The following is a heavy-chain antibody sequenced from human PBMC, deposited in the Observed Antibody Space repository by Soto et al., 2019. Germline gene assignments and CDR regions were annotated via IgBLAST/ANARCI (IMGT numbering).Heavy chain of an antibody. D-gene: IGHD3-22*01. CDR3: ARAYYYDSSGYYLLDY. CDR1: GFTFSSYS. V-gene: IGHV3-21*01. CDR2: ISSSSSYI. Sequence: EVQLVESGGGLVKPGGSLRLSCAASGFTFSSYSMNWVRQAPGKGLEWVSSISSSSSYIYYADSVKGRFTISRDNAKNSLYLQMNSLRAEDTAVYYCARAYYYDSSGYYLLDYWGQGTLVTVSS. J-gene: IGHJ4*02.